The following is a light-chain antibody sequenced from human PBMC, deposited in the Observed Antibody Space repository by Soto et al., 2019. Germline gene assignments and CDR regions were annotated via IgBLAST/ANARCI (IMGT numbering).Light chain of an antibody. CDR3: QQYNNWLPWT. J-gene: IGKJ1*01. CDR2: RAS. V-gene: IGKV3-15*01. CDR1: QSVDTN. Sequence: EIVLTQSPATLSVSPGERASLSCRASQSVDTNLVWYQQKPGQSPRLLIFRASTRATGIPARFSGSGSGTEFTLTISSLQSEDFAVYYCQQYNNWLPWTFGQGTKVDIK.